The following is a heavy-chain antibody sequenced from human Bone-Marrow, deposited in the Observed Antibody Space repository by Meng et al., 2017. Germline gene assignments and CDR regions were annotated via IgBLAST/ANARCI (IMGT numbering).Heavy chain of an antibody. D-gene: IGHD6-13*01. CDR3: AKPGYSSSWYGAYYYYGMDV. CDR2: ISGSGGST. V-gene: IGHV3-23*01. Sequence: GESLKISCAASGFTFSSYAMSWVRQAPGKGLEWVSAISGSGGSTYYADSVKGRFTISRDNSKSTLYLQMNSLRAEDTAVYYCAKPGYSSSWYGAYYYYGMDVWGQGTTVTVSS. CDR1: GFTFSSYA. J-gene: IGHJ6*02.